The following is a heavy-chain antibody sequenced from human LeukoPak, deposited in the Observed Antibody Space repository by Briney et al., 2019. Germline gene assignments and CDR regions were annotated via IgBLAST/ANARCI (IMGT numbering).Heavy chain of an antibody. Sequence: PSETLSLTCTVSGGSISTFYCSWIRQPPGKGLEWIGYIYYSGNTNYNPSLKSRVTISVDTSKNQFYLNLTSVTAADTAVYYCARGASGYSHGWGQGTLVTVSS. D-gene: IGHD5-18*01. CDR1: GGSISTFY. CDR2: IYYSGNT. J-gene: IGHJ4*02. CDR3: ARGASGYSHG. V-gene: IGHV4-59*01.